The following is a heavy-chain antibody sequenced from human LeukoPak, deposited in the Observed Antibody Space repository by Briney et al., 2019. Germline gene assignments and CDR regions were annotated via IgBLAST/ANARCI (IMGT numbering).Heavy chain of an antibody. D-gene: IGHD3-22*01. V-gene: IGHV4-59*11. J-gene: IGHJ6*03. Sequence: SETLSLTCTDSGGSICSHYWSWIRQPPGKGLEWLGHLYYSGSTNYNPSLNSRVTISVDTSQNQFSLQLSSVTAADTAVYYCARGMDSIGYYSYYYYYMHVWRKGTTVTVFS. CDR3: ARGMDSIGYYSYYYYYMHV. CDR2: LYYSGST. CDR1: GGSICSHY.